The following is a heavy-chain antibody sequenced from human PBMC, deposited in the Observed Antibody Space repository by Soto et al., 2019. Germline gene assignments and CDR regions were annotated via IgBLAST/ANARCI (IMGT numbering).Heavy chain of an antibody. CDR3: AREQATVTSEDAFDI. CDR1: GYTFTSYG. J-gene: IGHJ3*02. Sequence: ASVKVSCKASGYTFTSYGISWVRQAPGQGLEWMGWISAYNGNTNYAQKLQGRVTMTTDTSTSTAYMELRSLRSDDTAVYYCAREQATVTSEDAFDIWGQGTMVTVSS. D-gene: IGHD4-17*01. CDR2: ISAYNGNT. V-gene: IGHV1-18*01.